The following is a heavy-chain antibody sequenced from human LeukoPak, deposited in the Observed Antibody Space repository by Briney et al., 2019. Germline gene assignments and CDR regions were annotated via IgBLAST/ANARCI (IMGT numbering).Heavy chain of an antibody. CDR3: AKESEYSNNWFDP. J-gene: IGHJ5*02. D-gene: IGHD2/OR15-2a*01. Sequence: ASVRVSCKASGYTFTGYYMHWVRQAPGQGLEWMGWINPNSGGTNYAQKLQGRVTMTTDTSTNTAFMELRSLRSDDTAVYYCAKESEYSNNWFDPWGQGTLVTVSS. V-gene: IGHV1-2*02. CDR2: INPNSGGT. CDR1: GYTFTGYY.